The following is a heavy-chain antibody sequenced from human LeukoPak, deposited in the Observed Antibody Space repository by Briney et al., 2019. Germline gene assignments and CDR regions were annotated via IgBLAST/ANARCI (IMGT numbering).Heavy chain of an antibody. Sequence: ASVKVSCKASGYSFTDHYLHWLRQAPGQGLEWMGWIHPNSGGIKYAQKFQGRVTMTRDTSISTACMGLSGLTSDDTAVYYCGRKSANRKTSEFDYWGQGTLVTVSS. CDR2: IHPNSGGI. CDR1: GYSFTDHY. J-gene: IGHJ4*02. V-gene: IGHV1-2*02. D-gene: IGHD1-14*01. CDR3: GRKSANRKTSEFDY.